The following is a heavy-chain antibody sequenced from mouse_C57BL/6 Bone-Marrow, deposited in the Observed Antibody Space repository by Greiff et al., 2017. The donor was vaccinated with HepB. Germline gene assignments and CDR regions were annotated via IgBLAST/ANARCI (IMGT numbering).Heavy chain of an antibody. CDR1: GFTFSDYY. D-gene: IGHD2-4*01. CDR2: ISNGGGST. Sequence: EVQLVESGGGLVQPGGSLKLSCAASGFTFSDYYMYWVRQTPEKRLEWVAYISNGGGSTYYPDTVKGRFTISRDNAKNTLYLQMSRLKSEDTAMYYCARHPYYDYDEGDYYAMDYWGQGTSVTVSS. V-gene: IGHV5-12*01. J-gene: IGHJ4*01. CDR3: ARHPYYDYDEGDYYAMDY.